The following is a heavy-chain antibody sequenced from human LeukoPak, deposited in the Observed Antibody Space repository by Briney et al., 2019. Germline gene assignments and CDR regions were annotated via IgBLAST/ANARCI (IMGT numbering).Heavy chain of an antibody. D-gene: IGHD2-2*01. J-gene: IGHJ4*02. Sequence: GGSLRLSCAASGFTVSSNYMTWVRQAPGKGLEWVSVNSGGGTYYADSVKGRFTISRDNFKNTLYLQMNSLRAEDTAVYYCAHGAMYQLDYWGQGTLVTVSS. CDR3: AHGAMYQLDY. V-gene: IGHV3-53*01. CDR1: GFTVSSNY. CDR2: NSGGGT.